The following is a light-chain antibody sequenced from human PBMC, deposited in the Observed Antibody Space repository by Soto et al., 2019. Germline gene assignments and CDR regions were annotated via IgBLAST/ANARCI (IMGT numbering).Light chain of an antibody. V-gene: IGLV1-40*01. J-gene: IGLJ2*01. CDR2: GNS. CDR1: SSSIGAGYD. CDR3: QSYDSSLSGSHVV. Sequence: QSVLTQPPSVSGAPGQRVTISCTGSSSSIGAGYDVHWYQQLPGTAPKLLIYGNSNRPSGVPDRFSGSKSGTSASLAITGLQAEDEADYYCQSYDSSLSGSHVVFGGGTKVTVL.